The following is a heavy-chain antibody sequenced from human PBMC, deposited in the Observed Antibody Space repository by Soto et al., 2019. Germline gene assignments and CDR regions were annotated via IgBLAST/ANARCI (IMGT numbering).Heavy chain of an antibody. CDR3: ARGVGSGSYYNQYNWFDP. CDR2: ISAYNGNT. CDR1: GYTFTNYG. Sequence: ASVNVSCKAPGYTFTNYGISWVRQAPGQGLEWMGWISAYNGNTKYAQKLQGRVTMTTDTSTSTAYMELRSLRSDDTAVYYCARGVGSGSYYNQYNWFDPWGQGTLVTV. V-gene: IGHV1-18*01. D-gene: IGHD3-10*01. J-gene: IGHJ5*02.